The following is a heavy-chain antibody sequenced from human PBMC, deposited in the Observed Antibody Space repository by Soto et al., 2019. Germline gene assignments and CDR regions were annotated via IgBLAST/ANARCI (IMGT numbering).Heavy chain of an antibody. CDR3: ARFAGYGFWSGYFRFDY. J-gene: IGHJ4*02. V-gene: IGHV4-30-4*01. D-gene: IGHD3-3*01. CDR1: GGSISSGDYY. CDR2: IYYSGTT. Sequence: QVQLQESGPGLVKPSQTLSLTCTVSGGSISSGDYYWSWIRQPPGKGLEWIGYIYYSGTTCYNPSLKSRVTISVDTSKNQFSLNLSSVTAADTAVYYCARFAGYGFWSGYFRFDYWGQGTLVTVSS.